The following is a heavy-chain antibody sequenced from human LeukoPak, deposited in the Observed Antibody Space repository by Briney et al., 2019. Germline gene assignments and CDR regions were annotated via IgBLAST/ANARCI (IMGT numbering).Heavy chain of an antibody. J-gene: IGHJ5*02. V-gene: IGHV3-23*01. D-gene: IGHD6-6*01. Sequence: GGSLRLSCAASGFTFSSYAMSWVRQAPGKGLEWVSAISGSGGSTYYADSVKGRFTISRDNSKNTLYLQINSLRAEDTAVYYCAKDPCSSSPNNWFDPWGQGTLVTVSS. CDR2: ISGSGGST. CDR3: AKDPCSSSPNNWFDP. CDR1: GFTFSSYA.